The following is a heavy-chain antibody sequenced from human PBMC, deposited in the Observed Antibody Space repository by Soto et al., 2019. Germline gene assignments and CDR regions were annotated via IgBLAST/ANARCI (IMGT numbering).Heavy chain of an antibody. CDR2: IIAGSGTT. V-gene: IGHV1-3*01. CDR1: GGTFSSYA. Sequence: ASVKVSCKASGGTFSSYAISWVRQAPGQRLEWMGGIIAGSGTTNYSQKFQGRVTITRDTSTSTAYMELSSPRSEDTAVYFCARDLFTYCGGDLDYWGQGTLVTVSS. J-gene: IGHJ4*02. D-gene: IGHD2-21*02. CDR3: ARDLFTYCGGDLDY.